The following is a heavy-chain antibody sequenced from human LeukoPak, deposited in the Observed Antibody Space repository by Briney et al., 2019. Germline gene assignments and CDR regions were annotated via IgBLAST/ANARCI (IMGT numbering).Heavy chain of an antibody. CDR2: INHSGYT. D-gene: IGHD4-17*01. V-gene: IGHV4-34*01. J-gene: IGHJ4*02. CDR3: ARTTTGHDY. Sequence: TAETLSLTCAVSGVSFNDYYWSWVRQTPGKGLEWIGEINHSGYTKDSPSLKSRVTLSNATCRKQFSLNLRSVTVADTGIYYCARTTTGHDYWGQGTLVTVSS. CDR1: GVSFNDYY.